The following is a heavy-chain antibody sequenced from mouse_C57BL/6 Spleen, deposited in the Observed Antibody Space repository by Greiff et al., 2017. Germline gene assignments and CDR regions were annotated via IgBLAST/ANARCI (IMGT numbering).Heavy chain of an antibody. J-gene: IGHJ2*01. CDR3: ARKAAQAKATPLDY. CDR2: IYPRDGST. D-gene: IGHD3-2*02. Sequence: VKLMESGPELVKPGASVKLSCKASGYTFTSYDINWVKQRPGQGLEWIGWIYPRDGSTKYNEKFKGKATLTVDTSSSTAYMELHSLTSEDSAVYFCARKAAQAKATPLDYWGQGTTLTVSS. V-gene: IGHV1-85*01. CDR1: GYTFTSYD.